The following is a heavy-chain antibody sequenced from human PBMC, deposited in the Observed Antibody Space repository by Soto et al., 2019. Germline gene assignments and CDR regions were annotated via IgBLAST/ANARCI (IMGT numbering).Heavy chain of an antibody. V-gene: IGHV1-69*12. CDR1: GGTFSSYA. CDR2: ILPIFGTA. Sequence: QVQLVQSGAEVKKPGSSVKVSCKASGGTFSSYAISWVRQAPGQGLEWMGGILPIFGTANYAQKFQGRVKIXXDXSXXTAYRELSSLRSEDTAVYYCAREDPEGHFDRGFDPWGKGTLVTVSS. CDR3: AREDPEGHFDRGFDP. D-gene: IGHD3-9*01. J-gene: IGHJ5*02.